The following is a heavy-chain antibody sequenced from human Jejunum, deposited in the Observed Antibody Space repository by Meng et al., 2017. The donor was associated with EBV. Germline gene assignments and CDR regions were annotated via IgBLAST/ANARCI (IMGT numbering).Heavy chain of an antibody. V-gene: IGHV4-39*01. D-gene: IGHD3-3*01. CDR3: AKTLGDFWSGGLDC. Sequence: QLYRQELGPGLVEPSETLALSCTVSGGSISNSLYYWGWIRQPRGKVLEWIGSSYFSGNTYYNPSLKSRVSVSVDTSKNQFSLKLTSVTAADTAVYYCAKTLGDFWSGGLDCWGQGTLVTVSS. CDR1: GGSISNSLYY. J-gene: IGHJ4*02. CDR2: SYFSGNT.